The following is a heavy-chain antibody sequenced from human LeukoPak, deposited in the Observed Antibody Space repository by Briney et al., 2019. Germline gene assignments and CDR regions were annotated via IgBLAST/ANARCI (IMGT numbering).Heavy chain of an antibody. CDR2: ISGSGGST. V-gene: IGHV3-23*01. CDR1: GFTFSSYA. D-gene: IGHD6-19*01. J-gene: IGHJ4*02. CDR3: AKDSEQWLVVDYFDY. Sequence: AGGSLRLSCAASGFTFSSYAMSWVRQAPGKGLEWVSAISGSGGSTYYADSVKGRFTISRDNSKNTLYLQMNSLRAEDTAVYYCAKDSEQWLVVDYFDYGGQGTLVTVSS.